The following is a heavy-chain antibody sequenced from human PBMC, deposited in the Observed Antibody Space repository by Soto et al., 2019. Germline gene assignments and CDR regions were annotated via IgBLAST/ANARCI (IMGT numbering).Heavy chain of an antibody. CDR3: ARDRAVVPAAIAGMDV. CDR2: IIPIFGTA. Sequence: ASVKVSCKASGGTFSSYAISWVRQAPGQGLEWMGGIIPIFGTANYAQKFQGRVTITADESTSTAYMELSSLRSEDTAVYYCARDRAVVPAAIAGMDVWGQGTTVTVSS. CDR1: GGTFSSYA. D-gene: IGHD2-2*02. V-gene: IGHV1-69*13. J-gene: IGHJ6*02.